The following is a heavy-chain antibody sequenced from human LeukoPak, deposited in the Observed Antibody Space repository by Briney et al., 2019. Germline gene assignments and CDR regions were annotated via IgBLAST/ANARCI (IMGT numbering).Heavy chain of an antibody. CDR3: ARTRVPGSYSPKGPFDY. CDR1: GGSISSSNSY. V-gene: IGHV4-39*07. Sequence: SETLSLTCTVSGGSISSSNSYWVWIRQPPSKGLEWIGSMYYSGSIFYNPSLKSRVTISINTSKNQFSLKVNSVTAADTAVYYCARTRVPGSYSPKGPFDYWGQRTLATVSS. CDR2: MYYSGSI. D-gene: IGHD1-26*01. J-gene: IGHJ4*02.